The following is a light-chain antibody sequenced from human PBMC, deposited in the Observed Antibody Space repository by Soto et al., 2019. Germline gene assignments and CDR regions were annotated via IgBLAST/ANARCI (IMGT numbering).Light chain of an antibody. CDR2: QDS. V-gene: IGLV3-1*01. CDR1: KLGDKY. J-gene: IGLJ2*01. Sequence: SYELTQPPSVSVSPEQTASITCSGDKLGDKYACWYQQKPGQSPVLVIYQDSKRPSGIPERFSGSNSGNTATLTISGTQAMDEADYYCQAWDSSTENVVFGGGTKLTVL. CDR3: QAWDSSTENVV.